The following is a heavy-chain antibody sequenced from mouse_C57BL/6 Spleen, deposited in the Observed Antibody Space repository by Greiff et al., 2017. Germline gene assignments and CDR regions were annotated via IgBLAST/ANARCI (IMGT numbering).Heavy chain of an antibody. CDR1: GFTFSSYA. J-gene: IGHJ4*01. CDR3: ARLYYGNYDAMDY. Sequence: EVHLVESGGGLVKPGGSLKLSCAASGFTFSSYAMSWVRQTPEKRLEWVATISDGGSYSYYPDNVQGRFTISRDNAKNNLYLQMSHLKSEDTAMYDCARLYYGNYDAMDYWGQGTSVTVSS. V-gene: IGHV5-4*01. CDR2: ISDGGSYS. D-gene: IGHD2-1*01.